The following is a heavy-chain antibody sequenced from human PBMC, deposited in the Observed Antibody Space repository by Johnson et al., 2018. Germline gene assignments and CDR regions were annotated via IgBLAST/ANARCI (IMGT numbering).Heavy chain of an antibody. J-gene: IGHJ3*02. CDR1: GFTFSTYA. D-gene: IGHD5-24*01. V-gene: IGHV3-30-3*01. CDR2: ISYDGSNK. Sequence: QVQLVESGGGVVQPGRSLRLSSAASGFTFSTYAIHWVRQAPGKGLEWVTIISYDGSNKYYADSVKGRFTISRDNSKNTLSLQMNRLRAEDSAGYYCANTHFEMATIGGAFDIWGQGTMVTVSS. CDR3: ANTHFEMATIGGAFDI.